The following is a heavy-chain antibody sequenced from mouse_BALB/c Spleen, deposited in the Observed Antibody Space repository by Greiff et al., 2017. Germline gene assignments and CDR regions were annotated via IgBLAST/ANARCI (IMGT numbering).Heavy chain of an antibody. V-gene: IGHV14-4*02. CDR3: ARRGAVVAPYYFDY. Sequence: EVQLQQSGAELVRSGASVKLSCTASGFNIKDYYMHWVKQRPEQGLEWIGWIDPENGDTEYAPKFQGKATMTADTSSNTAYLQLSSLTSEDTAVYYCARRGAVVAPYYFDYWGQGTTLTVSS. CDR2: IDPENGDT. J-gene: IGHJ2*01. CDR1: GFNIKDYY. D-gene: IGHD1-1*01.